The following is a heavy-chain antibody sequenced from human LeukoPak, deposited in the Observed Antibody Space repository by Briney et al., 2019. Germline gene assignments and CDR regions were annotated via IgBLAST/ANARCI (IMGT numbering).Heavy chain of an antibody. D-gene: IGHD3-22*01. J-gene: IGHJ2*01. V-gene: IGHV4-38-2*02. CDR2: IYHSGST. Sequence: PSETLSLTCTVSGYSISSGYYWGWIRQPPGKGLEWIGSIYHSGSTYYNPSLKSRVTISVDTSKNQFSLKLSSVTAADTAVYYCARAEGTMTYWYFDPWGRGTLVTVSS. CDR1: GYSISSGYY. CDR3: ARAEGTMTYWYFDP.